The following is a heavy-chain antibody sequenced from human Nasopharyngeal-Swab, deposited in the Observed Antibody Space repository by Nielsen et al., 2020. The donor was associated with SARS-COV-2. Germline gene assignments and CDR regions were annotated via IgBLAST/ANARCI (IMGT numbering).Heavy chain of an antibody. V-gene: IGHV7-4-1*01. CDR3: ARPSPYGDYSFDY. Sequence: GSVKVSCMASGYTFTTHAMNWVRQPPGQGLEWMGWINNNTGSPRYAQGFTGRFVFSLDTSVSTTYLQIRSLKPEDTTVYFCARPSPYGDYSFDYWGQGTLVTVSS. CDR1: GYTFTTHA. CDR2: INNNTGSP. J-gene: IGHJ4*02. D-gene: IGHD4-17*01.